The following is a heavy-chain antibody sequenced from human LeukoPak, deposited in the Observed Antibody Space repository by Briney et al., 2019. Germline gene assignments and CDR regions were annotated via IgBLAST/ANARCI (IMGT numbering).Heavy chain of an antibody. D-gene: IGHD2-15*01. J-gene: IGHJ3*02. CDR3: ARDIVALGVHAFDI. CDR2: IYYSGST. CDR1: GGSISSSSYY. V-gene: IGHV4-39*07. Sequence: SETLSLTCTVSGGSISSSSYYWGWIRQPPGKGLEWIGSIYYSGSTYYNPSLKSRVTISVDTSKNQFSLKLSSVTAADTAVYYCARDIVALGVHAFDIWGQGTMVTVSS.